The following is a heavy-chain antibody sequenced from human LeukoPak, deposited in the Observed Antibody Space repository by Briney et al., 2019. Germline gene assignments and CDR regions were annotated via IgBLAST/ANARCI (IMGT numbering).Heavy chain of an antibody. D-gene: IGHD6-13*01. V-gene: IGHV1-69*06. CDR1: GGTFSSYA. Sequence: SVKVSCTASGGTFSSYAISWVRQAPGQGLEWMGGIIPIFGTANYAQKSQGRVTITADKSTSTAYMELSSLRSEDTAVYYCAREGDSSSTFDYWGQGTLVTVSS. CDR3: AREGDSSSTFDY. J-gene: IGHJ4*02. CDR2: IIPIFGTA.